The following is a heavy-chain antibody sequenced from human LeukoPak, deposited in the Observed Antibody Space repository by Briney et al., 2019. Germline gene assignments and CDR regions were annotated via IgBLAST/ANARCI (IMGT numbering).Heavy chain of an antibody. CDR2: INSDGSST. V-gene: IGHV3-74*01. J-gene: IGHJ3*02. D-gene: IGHD2-15*01. CDR3: AKGRYCSGGSCPHDAFDI. CDR1: GFTFSSYW. Sequence: SGGSLRLSCAASGFTFSSYWMHWVRHAPGKGLVWVSRINSDGSSTSYADSVKGRFTISRDNAKNTLYLQMNSLRAEDTAVYYCAKGRYCSGGSCPHDAFDIWGQGTMVTVSS.